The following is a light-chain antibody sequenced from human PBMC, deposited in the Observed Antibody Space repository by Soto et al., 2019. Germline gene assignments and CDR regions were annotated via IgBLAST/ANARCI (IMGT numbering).Light chain of an antibody. Sequence: EVVVTQSPATLSVSPGERVTLSCRASQSVDSDVAWFQHKPGQAPRLLIYGASTRAAGIPGRFSGSGYETDFTFTISSLEPEDSATYFCQQYNTWVRGTCGQGTKLEIK. J-gene: IGKJ2*01. V-gene: IGKV3-15*01. CDR1: QSVDSD. CDR3: QQYNTWVRGT. CDR2: GAS.